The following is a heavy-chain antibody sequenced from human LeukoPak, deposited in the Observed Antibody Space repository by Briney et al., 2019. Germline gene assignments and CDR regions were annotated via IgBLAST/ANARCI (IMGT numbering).Heavy chain of an antibody. CDR1: GGTFSSYA. V-gene: IGHV1-69*04. CDR3: ARDRYSSGWYLAFDI. CDR2: IIPILGIA. Sequence: ASVKVSCKASGGTFSSYAISWVRQAPGQGLEWMGRIIPILGIANYAQKFQGRVTITADKSTSTAYMELSRLRSEDTAVYYCARDRYSSGWYLAFDIWGQGTMVTVSS. D-gene: IGHD6-19*01. J-gene: IGHJ3*02.